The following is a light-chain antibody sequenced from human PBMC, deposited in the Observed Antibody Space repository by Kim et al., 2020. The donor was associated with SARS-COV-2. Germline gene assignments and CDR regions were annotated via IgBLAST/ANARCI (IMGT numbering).Light chain of an antibody. CDR1: NIGRKN. CDR3: HIWDSRSYV. CDR2: RDD. Sequence: SVALGQTAKSTCGGSNIGRKNVHWYQQKPGRAPVLVIYRDDYRPSGIPERFSGSNSGNTATLTISRAQAGDEADYYCHIWDSRSYVFGTGTKVTVL. J-gene: IGLJ1*01. V-gene: IGLV3-9*01.